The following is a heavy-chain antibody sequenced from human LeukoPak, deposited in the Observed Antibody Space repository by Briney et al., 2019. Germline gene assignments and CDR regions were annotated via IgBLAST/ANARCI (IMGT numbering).Heavy chain of an antibody. CDR2: INHSGST. CDR3: ARAGSYSSGWGAFDI. J-gene: IGHJ3*02. D-gene: IGHD6-19*01. V-gene: IGHV4-34*01. Sequence: PSETLSLTCAVYGGSFSGYYWSWIRQPPGKGLEWIGEINHSGSTNSNPSLKSRVTISVDTSKNQFSLKLSSVTAADTAVYYCARAGSYSSGWGAFDIWGQGTMVTVSS. CDR1: GGSFSGYY.